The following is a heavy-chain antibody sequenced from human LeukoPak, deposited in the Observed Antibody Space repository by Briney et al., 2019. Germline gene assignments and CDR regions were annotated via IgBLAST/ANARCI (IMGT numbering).Heavy chain of an antibody. CDR1: GFTFSSDS. Sequence: GGSLRLSCAASGFTFSSDSMNWVRQAPGKGLEWVSSISSTSGFISYADSVKDRFTISRDNAKSSLYLQMNSLRAEDTALYYCARVHSGYGPDYIDHWGQGTPVTVSS. D-gene: IGHD5-12*01. J-gene: IGHJ4*02. CDR3: ARVHSGYGPDYIDH. V-gene: IGHV3-21*06. CDR2: ISSTSGFI.